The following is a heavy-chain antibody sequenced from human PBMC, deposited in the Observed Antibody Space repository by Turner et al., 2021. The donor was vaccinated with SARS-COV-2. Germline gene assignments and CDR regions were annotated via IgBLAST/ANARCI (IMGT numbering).Heavy chain of an antibody. CDR2: IYSGGST. Sequence: EVQLVESGGGLVQPGGSLRLSCAASGFTVSSNYMNWVRQAPGKGLEWVSVIYSGGSTYYADSVKGRFTISRDNSKNTLYLQMNSLRAEDTAVYYCARDGGYSGYAYFDYWGQGTLVTVSS. CDR3: ARDGGYSGYAYFDY. J-gene: IGHJ4*02. CDR1: GFTVSSNY. V-gene: IGHV3-66*02. D-gene: IGHD5-12*01.